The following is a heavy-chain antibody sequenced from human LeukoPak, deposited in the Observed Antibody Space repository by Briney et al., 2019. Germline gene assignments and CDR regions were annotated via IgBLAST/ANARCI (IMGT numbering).Heavy chain of an antibody. CDR1: GYTFTSYY. CDR3: AKCRVSSSGSADY. J-gene: IGHJ4*02. CDR2: INPSGGST. V-gene: IGHV1-46*01. D-gene: IGHD6-19*01. Sequence: GASVKVSCKASGYTFTSYYMHWVRQAPGQGLESMGKINPSGGSTTYAQKFQGRVTMTRDTSTSTVYMELSSLRSEDTAVYYCAKCRVSSSGSADYWGQGTLVTVSS.